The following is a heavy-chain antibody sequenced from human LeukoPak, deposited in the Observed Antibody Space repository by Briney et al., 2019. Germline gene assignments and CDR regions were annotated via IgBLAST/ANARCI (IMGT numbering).Heavy chain of an antibody. Sequence: GGSLRLSCAASGFTFSSYGMNWVRQAPGKGLEGVAVIWYDGSNKYYADSVKGRFTISRDNSKNTLYLQMNSLRAEDTAVYYRAREEDYDFWSGEVYGMDVWGQGTTVTVSS. D-gene: IGHD3-3*01. V-gene: IGHV3-33*01. J-gene: IGHJ6*02. CDR2: IWYDGSNK. CDR1: GFTFSSYG. CDR3: AREEDYDFWSGEVYGMDV.